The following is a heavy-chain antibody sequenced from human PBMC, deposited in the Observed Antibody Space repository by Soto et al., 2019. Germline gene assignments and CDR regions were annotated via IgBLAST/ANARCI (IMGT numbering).Heavy chain of an antibody. CDR1: GGSISNSNW. CDR3: AHRPIVGAAI. J-gene: IGHJ4*02. CDR2: IFHNGST. Sequence: QVQLQESGPGLIKPSGTLSLTCAVFGGSISNSNWWTWVRQPPGKGLDWIGEIFHNGSTNYTSSLMGRVTISVDKANNQFSLKLSSVTAADTAVYYCAHRPIVGAAIWGQGTLVTVSS. V-gene: IGHV4-4*02. D-gene: IGHD1-26*01.